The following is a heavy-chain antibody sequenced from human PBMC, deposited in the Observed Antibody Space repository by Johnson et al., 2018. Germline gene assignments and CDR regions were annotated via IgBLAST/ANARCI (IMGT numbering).Heavy chain of an antibody. CDR2: ISYDGSNK. CDR3: AKDKPSDSSGYDDAFDI. D-gene: IGHD3-22*01. Sequence: QVQLLESGGGVVQPGRSLRLSCAASGFTFSSYGMHWVRQAPGKGLEWVAVISYDGSNKYYADSVKGRFTISRDNSKNTLYLQMNSLRAEDTAVYYCAKDKPSDSSGYDDAFDIWGQGTMVTVSS. V-gene: IGHV3-30*18. CDR1: GFTFSSYG. J-gene: IGHJ3*02.